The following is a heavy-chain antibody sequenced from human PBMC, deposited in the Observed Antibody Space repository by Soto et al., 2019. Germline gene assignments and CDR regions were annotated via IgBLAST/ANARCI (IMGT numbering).Heavy chain of an antibody. CDR3: ARDYYGSGSYQLWGDY. CDR1: GFSLSTSGVG. V-gene: IGHV2-5*02. Sequence: GSGPTLVNPTQTLTLTCTFSGFSLSTSGVGVGWIRQPPGKALEWLALIYWDDDKRYSPSLKSRLTITKDTSKNQVVLTITNMDPVDTATYYCARDYYGSGSYQLWGDYWGQGTLVTVSS. D-gene: IGHD3-10*01. J-gene: IGHJ4*02. CDR2: IYWDDDK.